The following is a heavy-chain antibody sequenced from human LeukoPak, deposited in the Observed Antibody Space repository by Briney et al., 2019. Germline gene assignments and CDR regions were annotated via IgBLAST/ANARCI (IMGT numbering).Heavy chain of an antibody. CDR2: IYDSGST. Sequence: SETLSLTCTVSGGSISSYYWSWIRQPPGKGLEWIGYIYDSGSTNYNPSLKSRVTISVDTSKNQFSLKLSSVTAADTAVYYCARAPMYYYDSSGYHTRYAFDIWGQGTMVTVSS. D-gene: IGHD3-22*01. V-gene: IGHV4-59*12. CDR1: GGSISSYY. J-gene: IGHJ3*02. CDR3: ARAPMYYYDSSGYHTRYAFDI.